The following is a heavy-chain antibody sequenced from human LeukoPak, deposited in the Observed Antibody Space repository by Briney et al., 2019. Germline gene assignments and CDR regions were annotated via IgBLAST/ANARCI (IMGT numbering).Heavy chain of an antibody. CDR2: ISSSSSYI. V-gene: IGHV3-21*01. J-gene: IGHJ5*02. Sequence: GGSLRLSCAASGFTFSSYSMNWVRQAPGKGLEWVSSISSSSSYIYYADSVKGRFTISRDNAKNSLYLRMNSLRAEDTAVYYCARLKDGYCSSTSCYYWFDPWGQGTLVTVSS. CDR1: GFTFSSYS. CDR3: ARLKDGYCSSTSCYYWFDP. D-gene: IGHD2-2*01.